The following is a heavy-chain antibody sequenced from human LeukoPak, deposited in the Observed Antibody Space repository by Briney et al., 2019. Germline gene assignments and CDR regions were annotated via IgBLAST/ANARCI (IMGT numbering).Heavy chain of an antibody. CDR1: GYTFTGYY. V-gene: IGHV1-2*06. D-gene: IGHD5-24*01. Sequence: ASVKVSCKASGYTFTGYYMHWVRQAPGQGLEWMGRINPNSGGTNYAQKFQGKVTMTRDTSISTAYMELSRLRSDDTAVYYCARSISSRYFDYWGQGTLVTASS. CDR3: ARSISSRYFDY. J-gene: IGHJ4*02. CDR2: INPNSGGT.